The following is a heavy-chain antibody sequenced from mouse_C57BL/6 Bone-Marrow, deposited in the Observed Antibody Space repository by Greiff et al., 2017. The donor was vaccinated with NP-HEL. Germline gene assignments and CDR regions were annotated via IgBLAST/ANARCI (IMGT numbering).Heavy chain of an antibody. V-gene: IGHV1-59*01. CDR3: AVLITTVVAYYFDY. CDR2: IDPSDSYT. CDR1: GYTFTSYW. D-gene: IGHD1-1*01. Sequence: VQLQQPGAELVRPGTSVKLSCKASGYTFTSYWMHWVKQRPGQGLEWIGVIDPSDSYTNYTQKFKGKATLTVDTSSSTAYMQLSSLTSEDSAVYYCAVLITTVVAYYFDYWGQGTTLTVSS. J-gene: IGHJ2*01.